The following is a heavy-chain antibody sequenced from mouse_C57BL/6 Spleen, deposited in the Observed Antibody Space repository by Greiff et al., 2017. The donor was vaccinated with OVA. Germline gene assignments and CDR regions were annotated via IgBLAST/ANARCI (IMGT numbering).Heavy chain of an antibody. Sequence: EVQLQESGAELVKPGASVKLSCTASGFNIKDYYMHWVKQRTEQGLEWIGRIDPEDGETKYAPKFQGKATMTADTSSNTAYLQLSSLTSEDTAVYYCARYDNHVGWYFDVWGTGTTVTVSS. CDR2: IDPEDGET. CDR1: GFNIKDYY. V-gene: IGHV14-2*01. CDR3: ARYDNHVGWYFDV. J-gene: IGHJ1*03. D-gene: IGHD1-3*01.